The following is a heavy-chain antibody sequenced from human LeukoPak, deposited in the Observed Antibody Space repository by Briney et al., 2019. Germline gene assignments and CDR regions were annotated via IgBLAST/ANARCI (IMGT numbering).Heavy chain of an antibody. V-gene: IGHV1-24*01. CDR3: ATVRFLERLSHFDY. CDR1: GYTLTELS. J-gene: IGHJ4*02. D-gene: IGHD3-3*01. CDR2: FDPEDGET. Sequence: ASVKVSCRVSGYTLTELSMHWVRQAPGKGLEWMGGFDPEDGETIYAQKFQGRVTMTEDTSTDTAYMELSSLRSEDTAVYYCATVRFLERLSHFDYWGQGTLVTVSS.